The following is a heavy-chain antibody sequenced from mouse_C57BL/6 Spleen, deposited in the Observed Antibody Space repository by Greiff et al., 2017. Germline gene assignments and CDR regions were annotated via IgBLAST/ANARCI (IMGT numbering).Heavy chain of an antibody. CDR2: INPSSGYT. V-gene: IGHV1-4*01. CDR1: GYTFTSYT. CDR3: ARSGSRGDWYFDV. J-gene: IGHJ1*03. Sequence: QVQLQQSGAELARPGASVKMSCKASGYTFTSYTMHWVKQRPGQGLEWIGYINPSSGYTKYNQKFKDKATLTADKSSSTAYMQLSSLTSEDSAVYYCARSGSRGDWYFDVWGTVTTVTVSS. D-gene: IGHD1-1*01.